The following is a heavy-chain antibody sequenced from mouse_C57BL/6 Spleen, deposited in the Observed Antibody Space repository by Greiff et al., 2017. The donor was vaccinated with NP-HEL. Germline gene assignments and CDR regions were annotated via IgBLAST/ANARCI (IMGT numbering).Heavy chain of an antibody. V-gene: IGHV5-9-1*02. D-gene: IGHD2-5*01. CDR3: TREGAYYSNYSWFAY. CDR1: GFTFSSYA. CDR2: ISSGGDYI. Sequence: EVQLVESGEGLVKPGGSLKLSCAASGFTFSSYAMSWVRQTPEKRLEWVAYISSGGDYIYYADTVKGRFTISRDNARNTLYLQMSSLKSEDTAMYYCTREGAYYSNYSWFAYWGQGTLVTVSA. J-gene: IGHJ3*01.